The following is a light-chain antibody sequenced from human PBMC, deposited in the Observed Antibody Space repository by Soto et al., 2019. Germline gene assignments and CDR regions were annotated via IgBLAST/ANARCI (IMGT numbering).Light chain of an antibody. J-gene: IGLJ1*01. Sequence: QSALTQPASVSGSPGQSITISCTGTSSDVGGYNYVSWYQQHPGKAPKLMIYDVSNRPSGVSNRFSGSKSGNTASLTTSGLQAADEDDYYCSSYTSSSALNYVFGTGTKVTVL. CDR3: SSYTSSSALNYV. CDR2: DVS. CDR1: SSDVGGYNY. V-gene: IGLV2-14*01.